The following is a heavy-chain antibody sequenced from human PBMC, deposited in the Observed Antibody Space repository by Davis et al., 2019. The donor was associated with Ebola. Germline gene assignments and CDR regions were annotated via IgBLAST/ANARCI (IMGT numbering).Heavy chain of an antibody. CDR2: IYYSGST. D-gene: IGHD2-21*01. CDR3: ARDSYSYGMDV. J-gene: IGHJ6*02. V-gene: IGHV4-31*03. Sequence: SETLSLTCTVSGGSISSGGYYWSWIRQHPGKGLEWIGYIYYSGSTYYNPSLKSRVTISVDTSKNQFSLKLSSVTAADTAVYYCARDSYSYGMDVWGQGTTVTVSS. CDR1: GGSISSGGYY.